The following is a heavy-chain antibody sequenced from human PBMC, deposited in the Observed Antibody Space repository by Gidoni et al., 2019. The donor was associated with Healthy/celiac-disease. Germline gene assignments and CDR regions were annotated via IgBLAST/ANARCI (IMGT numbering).Heavy chain of an antibody. D-gene: IGHD3-22*01. CDR1: GGSISSSSYY. V-gene: IGHV4-39*01. CDR3: ARHVGYPTWAYDY. Sequence: QLQLQESGPGLVKPSETLSLTCTVSGGSISSSSYYWGWIRQPPGKGLEWIGSIYYSGSTYYNPSLKSRVTISVDTSKNQFSLKLSSVTAADTAVYYCARHVGYPTWAYDYWGQGTLVTVSS. CDR2: IYYSGST. J-gene: IGHJ4*02.